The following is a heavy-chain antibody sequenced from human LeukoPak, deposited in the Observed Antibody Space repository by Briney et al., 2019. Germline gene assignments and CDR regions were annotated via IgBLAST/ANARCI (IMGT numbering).Heavy chain of an antibody. V-gene: IGHV3-30-3*01. D-gene: IGHD4-17*01. Sequence: PGGSLRLSCAASGLTFSSCAIHWVRQAPGKGLEWVSIISYDGSNKYYADSVKGRFTISRDNSKNTLYLQMNSLRAEDTAVYYCARDPYGDYYFDYWGQGTLVTVSS. CDR1: GLTFSSCA. CDR2: ISYDGSNK. J-gene: IGHJ4*02. CDR3: ARDPYGDYYFDY.